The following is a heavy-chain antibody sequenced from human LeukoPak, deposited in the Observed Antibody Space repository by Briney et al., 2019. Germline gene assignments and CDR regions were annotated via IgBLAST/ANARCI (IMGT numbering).Heavy chain of an antibody. D-gene: IGHD3-22*01. J-gene: IGHJ4*02. V-gene: IGHV3-20*04. Sequence: GGSLRLSCAASGFTFDDYGMSWVRQAPGKGLEWVSGINWNGGSTGYADSVKGRFTISRDNAKNSLYLQMSSLRAEDTALYYCARVAYYDSSGYPFDYWGQGTLVTVSS. CDR2: INWNGGST. CDR1: GFTFDDYG. CDR3: ARVAYYDSSGYPFDY.